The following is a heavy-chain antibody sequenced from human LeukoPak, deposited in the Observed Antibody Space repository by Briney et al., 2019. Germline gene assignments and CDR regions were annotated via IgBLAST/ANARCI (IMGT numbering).Heavy chain of an antibody. Sequence: GGSLRLSCTASGFTFGDYAMSWVRQAPGKGLEWVGFIRSKAYGGTTEYAASVKGRFTISRDDSKSIAYLQMNSLKTEDTAVYYCTRDQGPSYDFGDFYWGQGTLVTVSS. V-gene: IGHV3-49*04. CDR3: TRDQGPSYDFGDFY. D-gene: IGHD3-3*01. CDR1: GFTFGDYA. CDR2: IRSKAYGGTT. J-gene: IGHJ4*02.